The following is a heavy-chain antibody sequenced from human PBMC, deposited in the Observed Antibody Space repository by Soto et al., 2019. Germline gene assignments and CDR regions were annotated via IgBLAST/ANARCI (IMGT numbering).Heavy chain of an antibody. CDR3: ARHAVGSTYES. CDR2: IFYSGSA. V-gene: IGHV4-39*01. Sequence: QLQLQESGPGLVKPSETLSLTCTVSGGSFSSSNYYWGWIRQPPGKGLEYIGNIFYSGSAHYAPSLKSRLTMSVDTSKSQFSLNLNSVTAADTAVYYCARHAVGSTYESWGQGTLVTVSS. CDR1: GGSFSSSNYY. J-gene: IGHJ4*02. D-gene: IGHD3-3*01.